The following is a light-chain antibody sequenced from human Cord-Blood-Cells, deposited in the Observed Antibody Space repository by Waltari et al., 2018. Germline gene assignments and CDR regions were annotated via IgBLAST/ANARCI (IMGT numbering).Light chain of an antibody. Sequence: QSVLPQPPSVSGAPGQRVTIPCPGSSSNIGAGDDVPWYQQLPGTAPKLLIYGNTNRPSGVPDRFSGSKSGTSASLAITGLQAEDEADYYCQSYDSSLSGWVFGGGTKLTVL. J-gene: IGLJ3*02. CDR2: GNT. CDR3: QSYDSSLSGWV. CDR1: SSNIGAGDD. V-gene: IGLV1-40*01.